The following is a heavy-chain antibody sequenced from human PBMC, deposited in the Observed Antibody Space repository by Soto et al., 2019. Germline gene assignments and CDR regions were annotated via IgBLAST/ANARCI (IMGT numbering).Heavy chain of an antibody. CDR1: GFTFSSYG. CDR2: IWYDASNK. D-gene: IGHD6-13*01. Sequence: QVQLVESGGGVVQPGRSLRLSCAASGFTFSSYGMHWVRQAPGKGLEWVAVIWYDASNKYYADSANGRFTISRDNSKNTLYVQRNSLRAEETGVYYCARDLFGYSSSWYHYFYDYYGTDVWGQGTTVTVSS. J-gene: IGHJ6*02. CDR3: ARDLFGYSSSWYHYFYDYYGTDV. V-gene: IGHV3-33*01.